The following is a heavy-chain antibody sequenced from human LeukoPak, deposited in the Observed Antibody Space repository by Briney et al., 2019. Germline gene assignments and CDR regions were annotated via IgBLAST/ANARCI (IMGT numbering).Heavy chain of an antibody. Sequence: GESLRLSCTGSGFMFNAYWMTWVRKAPGMGLEWVGNIRQDGGEIFYVDSVRGRFTISRDNAKNSLYLHLNSLRAEDTALYYCAKGHYDILTGYYFDYWGQGTLVTVSS. CDR3: AKGHYDILTGYYFDY. CDR1: GFMFNAYW. D-gene: IGHD3-9*01. J-gene: IGHJ4*02. CDR2: IRQDGGEI. V-gene: IGHV3-7*03.